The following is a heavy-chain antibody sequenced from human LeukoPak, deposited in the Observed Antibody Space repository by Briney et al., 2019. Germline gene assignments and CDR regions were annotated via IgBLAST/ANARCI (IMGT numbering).Heavy chain of an antibody. J-gene: IGHJ6*03. CDR3: AKSTSIVVVPAAPLVYYYYMDV. Sequence: GGSLRLSCAASGFTFSSYGMHWVRQAPGKGLEWVAFIRYDGSNKYYADSVKGRFTISRDNSKNTLYLQMNSLRAEDTAVYYCAKSTSIVVVPAAPLVYYYYMDVWGKGTTVTVSS. V-gene: IGHV3-30*02. CDR1: GFTFSSYG. D-gene: IGHD2-2*01. CDR2: IRYDGSNK.